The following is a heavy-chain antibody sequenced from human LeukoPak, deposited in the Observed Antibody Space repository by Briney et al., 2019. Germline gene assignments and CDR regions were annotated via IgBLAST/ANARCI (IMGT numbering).Heavy chain of an antibody. CDR1: GFTFEDYA. CDR2: ISWNSGSI. V-gene: IGHV3-9*01. Sequence: PGGSLRLSCAASGFTFEDYAMLYVRQATGKGLEWVLGISWNSGSIGYADSVKGRFTISRDNAKNSLYLQMNSLRAEDTALYYCAKDKEYGSGSYALYYFDYWGQGTLVTVSS. J-gene: IGHJ4*02. D-gene: IGHD3-10*01. CDR3: AKDKEYGSGSYALYYFDY.